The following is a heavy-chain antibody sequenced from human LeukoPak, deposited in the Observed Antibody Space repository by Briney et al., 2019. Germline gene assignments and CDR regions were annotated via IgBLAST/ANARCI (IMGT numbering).Heavy chain of an antibody. J-gene: IGHJ5*01. V-gene: IGHV4-31*03. CDR2: IYYTGST. CDR1: GGSISSGAYY. CDR3: ARDFWGFDS. Sequence: PSETLSLTCTVSGGSISSGAYYWSWIRQHPGKGLEWIGFIYYTGSTNYNPSLKGRVAISVDTSKNQFSLKLSSVTAADAAVYYCARDFWGFDSWGQGTSVTVSS. D-gene: IGHD3-3*01.